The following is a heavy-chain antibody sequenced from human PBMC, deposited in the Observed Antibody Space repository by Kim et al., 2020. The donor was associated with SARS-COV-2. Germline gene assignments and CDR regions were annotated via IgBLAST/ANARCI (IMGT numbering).Heavy chain of an antibody. J-gene: IGHJ6*02. Sequence: KGRFTSSRDNSKNTLYLQMNSLRAEDTAVYYCARDESCSLCLDYYYGMDVWGQGTTVTVSS. V-gene: IGHV3-30*01. D-gene: IGHD2-15*01. CDR3: ARDESCSLCLDYYYGMDV.